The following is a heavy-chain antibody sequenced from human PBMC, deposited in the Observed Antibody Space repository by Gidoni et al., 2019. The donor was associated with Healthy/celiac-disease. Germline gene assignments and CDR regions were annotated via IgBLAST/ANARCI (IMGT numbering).Heavy chain of an antibody. V-gene: IGHV1-3*01. D-gene: IGHD3-3*01. J-gene: IGHJ6*02. CDR1: GYTFTRYA. CDR3: ASGGDYDFPYGMDV. CDR2: INAGNGNT. Sequence: QVQLVQSGAEVKKPGASVKVSCTASGYTFTRYAMHWVRQDPGHRLESMGWINAGNGNTKDSQKFQGRVNITRDTSASTAYMELSSLRSEETAVYYCASGGDYDFPYGMDVWGQGTTVTVSS.